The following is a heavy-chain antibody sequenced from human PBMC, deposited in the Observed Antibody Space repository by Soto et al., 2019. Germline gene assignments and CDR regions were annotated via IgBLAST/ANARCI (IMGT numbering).Heavy chain of an antibody. CDR3: ARGQGSP. Sequence: QVQLVQSGGEVKKAGASVKVSCKASGYTFRSYDIIWVRQAPGQGLEWMGWISAYSGNAKYSQNLQGRVTLTTDTSTSTAVMELSSLRSDDTEVYYCARGQGSPWGQGTLVTVSS. CDR1: GYTFRSYD. CDR2: ISAYSGNA. J-gene: IGHJ5*02. V-gene: IGHV1-18*04.